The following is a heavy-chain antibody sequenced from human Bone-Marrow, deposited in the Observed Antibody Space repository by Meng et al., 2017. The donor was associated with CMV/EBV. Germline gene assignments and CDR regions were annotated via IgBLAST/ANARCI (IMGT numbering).Heavy chain of an antibody. CDR3: AHRQSTAGQFDY. CDR2: IYWDDDN. V-gene: IGHV2-5*02. CDR1: RFSLTTRGGG. Sequence: FSRFSLTTRGGGVGWIRQPPGEALDWLALIYWDDDNRYSPSLKSRLTLTKDTSKNQVALSMTNVDPLDTATYYCAHRQSTAGQFDYWGQGILVTVSS. D-gene: IGHD6-13*01. J-gene: IGHJ4*02.